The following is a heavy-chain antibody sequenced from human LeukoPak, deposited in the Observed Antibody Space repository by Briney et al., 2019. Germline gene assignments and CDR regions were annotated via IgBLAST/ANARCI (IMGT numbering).Heavy chain of an antibody. CDR1: GDSVSRNRTA. J-gene: IGHJ4*02. CDR2: TYYRSKWYN. D-gene: IGHD4/OR15-4a*01. V-gene: IGHV6-1*01. Sequence: SQTLSLTCAISGDSVSRNRTAWNWIRQSPSRGLEWLGRTYYRSKWYNDYAVSVKSRITINADTSKNQFSLKLTSVTAADTAVYYCARSPWVLATFDHWGQGTPVTVSS. CDR3: ARSPWVLATFDH.